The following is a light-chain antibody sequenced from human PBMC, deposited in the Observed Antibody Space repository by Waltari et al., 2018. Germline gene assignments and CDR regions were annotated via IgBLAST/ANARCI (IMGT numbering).Light chain of an antibody. V-gene: IGKV3-15*01. CDR1: QSVSSN. CDR3: QQYNNWPPYT. Sequence: EIVMTQSPATLSVAPGERATLSCRASQSVSSNLVWYQQKPGQAPRLLIYGASTRATGIPASFSGSGSGTEFTLTISSMQSEDFAVYYCQQYNNWPPYTFGQGTKLEIK. CDR2: GAS. J-gene: IGKJ2*01.